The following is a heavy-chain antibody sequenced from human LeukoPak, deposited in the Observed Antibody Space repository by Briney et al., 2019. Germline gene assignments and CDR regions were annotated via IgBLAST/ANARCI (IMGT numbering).Heavy chain of an antibody. CDR3: ARVHYGYSGYDNFDY. Sequence: VASVKVSCKASGYTFTSYDINWVRQATGQGLEWMGWMNPNSGNTGYAQKFQGRVTMIRNTSISTAYMELSSLRSEDTAVYYCARVHYGYSGYDNFDYWGQGTLVTVSS. CDR2: MNPNSGNT. CDR1: GYTFTSYD. V-gene: IGHV1-8*01. J-gene: IGHJ4*02. D-gene: IGHD5-12*01.